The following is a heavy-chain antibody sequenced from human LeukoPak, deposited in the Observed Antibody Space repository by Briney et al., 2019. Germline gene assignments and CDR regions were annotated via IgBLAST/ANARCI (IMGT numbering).Heavy chain of an antibody. V-gene: IGHV4-61*02. CDR2: IYTSGST. CDR3: ARALSPYYDILTGFNWFDP. D-gene: IGHD3-9*01. Sequence: SETLSLTCTVSGGSISSGSYYWSWIRQPAGKGLEWIGRIYTSGSTNYNPSLKSRVTISVDTSKNQFSLKLSSVTAADTAVYYCARALSPYYDILTGFNWFDPWGQGTLVTVSS. J-gene: IGHJ5*02. CDR1: GGSISSGSYY.